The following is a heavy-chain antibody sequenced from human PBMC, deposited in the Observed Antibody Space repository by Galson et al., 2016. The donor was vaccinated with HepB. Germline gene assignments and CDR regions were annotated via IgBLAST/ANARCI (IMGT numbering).Heavy chain of an antibody. V-gene: IGHV3-49*03. D-gene: IGHD5-18*01. Sequence: SLRLSCATSGFTFADYAMTWFRQTPGKGLEWVGFIRSQTYGGTTDYAASVEGRFTISRDDSKSIVYLQMNSLKTEDTDLYYCTRLSGYTYGHDFDYWGQGTLVTVSS. CDR1: GFTFADYA. CDR2: IRSQTYGGTT. CDR3: TRLSGYTYGHDFDY. J-gene: IGHJ4*02.